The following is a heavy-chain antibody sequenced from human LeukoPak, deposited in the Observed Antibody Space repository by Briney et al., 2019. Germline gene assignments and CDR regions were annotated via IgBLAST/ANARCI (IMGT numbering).Heavy chain of an antibody. CDR2: IYTSGST. J-gene: IGHJ4*02. Sequence: SETLSLTCTVSGGSISSGSYYWSWIRQPAGKGLEWIGRIYTSGSTNYNPSLKSRVTISVDTSKNQFSLKLSSVTAADTAVYYCAREVVTMVRGVIVDYWGRGTLVTVSS. V-gene: IGHV4-61*02. CDR3: AREVVTMVRGVIVDY. D-gene: IGHD3-10*01. CDR1: GGSISSGSYY.